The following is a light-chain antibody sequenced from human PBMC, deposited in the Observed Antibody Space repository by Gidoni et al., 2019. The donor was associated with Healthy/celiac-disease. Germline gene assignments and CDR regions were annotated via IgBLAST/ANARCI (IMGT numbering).Light chain of an antibody. J-gene: IGKJ2*03. CDR1: QSVSSY. CDR2: DAS. V-gene: IGKV3-11*01. Sequence: EIVFTHSPATLSLSPGEIATLSCRASQSVSSYLAWYQQKPGQAPRLLIYDASNRATGIPARFSGSGSGTDFTLTISSLEPEDFAVYYCQQRSNWPPNSFGQGTKLEIK. CDR3: QQRSNWPPNS.